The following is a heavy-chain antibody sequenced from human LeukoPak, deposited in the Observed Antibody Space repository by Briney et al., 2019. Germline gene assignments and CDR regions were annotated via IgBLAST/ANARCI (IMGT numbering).Heavy chain of an antibody. D-gene: IGHD2-2*01. CDR1: GYNFTSYW. J-gene: IGHJ6*02. CDR2: IYPGDSDT. V-gene: IGHV5-51*01. Sequence: GESLKISCKGSGYNFTSYWIGWVRQMPGKGPEWMGIIYPGDSDTRYSPSFQGQVTISADKSISTAYLQWSSLKASDTAMYYCARQIYCSSTSCPYGMDVWGQGTTVTVSS. CDR3: ARQIYCSSTSCPYGMDV.